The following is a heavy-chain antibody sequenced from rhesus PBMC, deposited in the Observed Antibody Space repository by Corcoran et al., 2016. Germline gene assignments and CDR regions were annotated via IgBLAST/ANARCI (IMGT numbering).Heavy chain of an antibody. CDR3: ARSGVTATVY. CDR1: GDSISDNY. CDR2: SGGSSGST. V-gene: IGHV4-165*02. D-gene: IGHD3-22*01. J-gene: IGHJ4*01. Sequence: QVQLQESGPGLVKPSETLSLICAVSGDSISDNYWSWIRQPPGKGLGWIGYSGGSSGSTYDNPCLKSRVTISTDTSKNHVSLKRNSMTAADTAVYYWARSGVTATVYWGQGVLVTVSS.